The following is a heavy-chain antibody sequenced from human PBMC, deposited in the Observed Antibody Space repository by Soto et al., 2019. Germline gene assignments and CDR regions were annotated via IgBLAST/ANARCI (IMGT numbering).Heavy chain of an antibody. J-gene: IGHJ3*02. V-gene: IGHV3-33*01. CDR3: ARSYYYESRWRHSAFDI. CDR1: GFTFSSYG. D-gene: IGHD3-22*01. Sequence: GGSLRLSCAASGFTFSSYGMHWVRQAPGKGLEWVAVIWYDGSNKYYADSVKGRFTISRDNSKNTLYLQMNSLRAEDTAVYYCARSYYYESRWRHSAFDIWGQGAMVT. CDR2: IWYDGSNK.